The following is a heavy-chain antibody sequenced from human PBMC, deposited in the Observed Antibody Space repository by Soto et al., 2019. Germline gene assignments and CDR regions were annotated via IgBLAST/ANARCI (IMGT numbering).Heavy chain of an antibody. D-gene: IGHD6-13*01. CDR3: ARVLSGTDPLFDY. CDR2: ISSSSSYI. Sequence: VQLVESGGGLVKPGGSLRLSCAASGFTFSSYSMNWVRQAPGKGLEWVSSISSSSSYIYYADSVKGRFTISRDNAKNSLYLQMNSLRAEDTAVYYCARVLSGTDPLFDYWGQGTLVTVSS. J-gene: IGHJ4*02. CDR1: GFTFSSYS. V-gene: IGHV3-21*01.